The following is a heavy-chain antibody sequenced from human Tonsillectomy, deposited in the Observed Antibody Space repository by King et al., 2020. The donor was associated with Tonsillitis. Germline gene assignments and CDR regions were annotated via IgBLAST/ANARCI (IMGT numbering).Heavy chain of an antibody. J-gene: IGHJ4*02. Sequence: VQLVQSGAEAKKPGASVKVSCKASGYTFTDYYMHWVRQAPGQGLEGMGRINPNSGGTNYAQKFQGRVTMTRDTSISTVYMELSRLRSDDTAVYYCARELLGGGPRDYWGQGTLVTVSS. CDR3: ARELLGGGPRDY. CDR1: GYTFTDYY. D-gene: IGHD3-16*01. V-gene: IGHV1-2*02. CDR2: INPNSGGT.